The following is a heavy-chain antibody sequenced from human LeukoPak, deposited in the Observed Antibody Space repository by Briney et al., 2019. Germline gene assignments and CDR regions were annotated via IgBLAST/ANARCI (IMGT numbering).Heavy chain of an antibody. D-gene: IGHD3-10*01. CDR1: GFPFGDYN. CDR2: IRSKFHDEPT. J-gene: IGHJ4*02. Sequence: GGALGLLRTISGFPFGDYNKIWVHRAPGRGREEVGYIRSKFHDEPTGYAPTLEGRFTISRDDSKRIVYLQIPSLKRDDTGVYYCSRGQQYPYGPEFDYWGQGTLITVSS. CDR3: SRGQQYPYGPEFDY. V-gene: IGHV3-49*04.